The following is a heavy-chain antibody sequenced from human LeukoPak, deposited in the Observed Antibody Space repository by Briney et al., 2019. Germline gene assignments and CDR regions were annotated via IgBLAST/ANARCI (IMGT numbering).Heavy chain of an antibody. D-gene: IGHD3-22*01. CDR2: ISSSSRTI. Sequence: HSGGSLRLSCAASGFTFSSYSMTWVRQAPGKGLEWVSYISSSSRTIYYADSVKGRFTISRDNAKNSLYLQMNSLRAEDTAVYYCARDVDYYDSSGYYWGAFDIWGQGTMVTVSS. J-gene: IGHJ3*02. CDR1: GFTFSSYS. V-gene: IGHV3-48*01. CDR3: ARDVDYYDSSGYYWGAFDI.